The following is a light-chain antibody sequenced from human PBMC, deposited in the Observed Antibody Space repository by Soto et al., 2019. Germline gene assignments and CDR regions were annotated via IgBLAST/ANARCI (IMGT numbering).Light chain of an antibody. CDR2: LGS. Sequence: DIVVTQSPLSLPVTPGEPASISCRSSQSLLHSDGYNYLDWYLQKPGQSPQLLIQLGSMRASGVPDRFSGSVSGTDFTLKISRVEAEDVGVYYCMQVLQIPVTFGPGTKVEI. CDR3: MQVLQIPVT. J-gene: IGKJ3*01. V-gene: IGKV2-28*01. CDR1: QSLLHSDGYNY.